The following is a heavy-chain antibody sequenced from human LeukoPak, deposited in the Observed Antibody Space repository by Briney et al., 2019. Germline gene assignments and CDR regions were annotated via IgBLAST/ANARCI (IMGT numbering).Heavy chain of an antibody. CDR1: GGSISSYY. D-gene: IGHD5/OR15-5a*01. CDR2: IYHSGST. J-gene: IGHJ6*02. CDR3: ARDKGSIYESSDSYVGYRYYGMDV. Sequence: PSETLSLTCTVSGGSISSYYWSWIRQPPGKGLEWIGYIYHSGSTNYNPSLKSRLTMSVDTSKNQFSLKLNSVTAADTAVYYCARDKGSIYESSDSYVGYRYYGMDVWGQGTTVIVSS. V-gene: IGHV4-59*01.